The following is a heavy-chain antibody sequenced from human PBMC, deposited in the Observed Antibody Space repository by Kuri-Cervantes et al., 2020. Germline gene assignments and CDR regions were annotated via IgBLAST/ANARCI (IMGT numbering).Heavy chain of an antibody. J-gene: IGHJ4*02. CDR3: ATDGPRPGIAVAGSREN. Sequence: ASVKVSCKASGYTFTGYYMHWVRQAPGQGLEWMGWINPNSGGTNYAQKFQGRVTMTRDTSISTAYMELSSLRSEDTAVYYCATDGPRPGIAVAGSRENWGQGTLVTVSS. V-gene: IGHV1-2*02. D-gene: IGHD6-19*01. CDR1: GYTFTGYY. CDR2: INPNSGGT.